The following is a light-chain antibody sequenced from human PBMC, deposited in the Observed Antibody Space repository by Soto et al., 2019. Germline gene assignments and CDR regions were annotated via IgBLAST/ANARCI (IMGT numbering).Light chain of an antibody. CDR2: DVS. CDR3: SSFTSSSSYV. Sequence: QSALAQPASVSGSPGQSITISCTGTSSDVGSYNSVSWYQLYPGKAPTLMIHDVSNRPSGVSNRFSGSKSGNTASLTISGLQAEDEADYYCSSFTSSSSYVFGSGTKLTVL. V-gene: IGLV2-14*03. J-gene: IGLJ1*01. CDR1: SSDVGSYNS.